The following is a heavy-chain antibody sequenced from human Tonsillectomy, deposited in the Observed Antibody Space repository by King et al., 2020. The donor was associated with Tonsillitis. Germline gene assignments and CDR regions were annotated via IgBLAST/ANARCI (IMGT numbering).Heavy chain of an antibody. CDR3: ARGGDILTGGSLFDP. Sequence: QVQLQESGPGLVKPSQTLSLTYTVSGGSINSGSYYWSWIRQPAGKGLEWMGLIYTSGSTNYNPSLESRVPMSEDTSKNQFSLDRSSVTAADTAVYSCARGGDILTGGSLFDPWGQGTLVTVSS. CDR2: IYTSGST. J-gene: IGHJ5*02. CDR1: GGSINSGSYY. V-gene: IGHV4-61*02. D-gene: IGHD3-9*01.